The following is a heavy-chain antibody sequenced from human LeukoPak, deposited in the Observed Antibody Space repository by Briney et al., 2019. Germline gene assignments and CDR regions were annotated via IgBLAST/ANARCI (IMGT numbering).Heavy chain of an antibody. CDR1: GFTFSNYV. D-gene: IGHD3-10*01. V-gene: IGHV3-23*01. J-gene: IGHJ6*02. CDR3: AKGLWDYYGSGIMYYTMDV. Sequence: GGSLRLSCAASGFTFSNYVMGWVRQAPGKGLEWVSTISGSGGRTYYADSVKGRFTISRDNSKNTLYLQVNSLRAEDTAVYYCAKGLWDYYGSGIMYYTMDVWGQGTTVTASS. CDR2: ISGSGGRT.